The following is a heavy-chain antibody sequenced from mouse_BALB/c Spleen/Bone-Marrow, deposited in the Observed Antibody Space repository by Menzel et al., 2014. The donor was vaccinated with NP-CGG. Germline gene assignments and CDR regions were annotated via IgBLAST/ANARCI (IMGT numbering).Heavy chain of an antibody. Sequence: EVQRVESGAELVKPGASVKLSCTASGFNIKDTYMHWVKQRPEQGLEWIGRIDPANGNTKYDPKFQGKATITADTSSNTAYLQLSSLTSEDTAVYYCARYDYGVYFDYWGQGTTLTVSS. D-gene: IGHD2-4*01. V-gene: IGHV14-3*02. CDR3: ARYDYGVYFDY. J-gene: IGHJ2*01. CDR2: IDPANGNT. CDR1: GFNIKDTY.